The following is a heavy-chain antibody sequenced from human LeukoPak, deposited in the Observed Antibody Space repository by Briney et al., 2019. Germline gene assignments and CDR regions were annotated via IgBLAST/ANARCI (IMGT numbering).Heavy chain of an antibody. CDR2: MNPNSGNT. D-gene: IGHD2-15*01. Sequence: GASVKVSCKASGYTFTSYDVNWVRQATGQGLEWMGWMNPNSGNTGYAQKFQGRVTMTRNTSISTAYMELSSLRSEDTAVYYCARSQIGGGSWLPWAYYYYGMDVWGQGTTVTVSS. CDR1: GYTFTSYD. CDR3: ARSQIGGGSWLPWAYYYYGMDV. J-gene: IGHJ6*02. V-gene: IGHV1-8*01.